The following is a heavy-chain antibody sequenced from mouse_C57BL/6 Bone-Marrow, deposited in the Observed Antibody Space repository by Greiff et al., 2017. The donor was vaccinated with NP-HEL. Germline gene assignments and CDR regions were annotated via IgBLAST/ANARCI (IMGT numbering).Heavy chain of an antibody. D-gene: IGHD2-4*01. CDR1: GYTFTDYN. V-gene: IGHV1-22*01. Sequence: VQLQQSGPELVKPGASVKMSCKASGYTFTDYNMHWVKQSHGKSLEWIGYINPNNGGTSYNQKFKGKATLTVNKSSSTAYMELRSLTSEDSAVYYCAPIYYDYPGYFDYWGQGTTLTVSS. CDR3: APIYYDYPGYFDY. J-gene: IGHJ2*01. CDR2: INPNNGGT.